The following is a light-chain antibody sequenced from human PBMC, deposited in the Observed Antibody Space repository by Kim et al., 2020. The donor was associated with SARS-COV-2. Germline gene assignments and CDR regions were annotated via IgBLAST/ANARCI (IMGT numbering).Light chain of an antibody. J-gene: IGKJ4*01. CDR2: DAS. CDR3: QKRSNLLT. V-gene: IGKV3-11*01. CDR1: QVVSSY. Sequence: LPPGEGAPLPVRASQVVSSYLPCYQQKPGQAPRLLMYDASNRATGIPARFRGSGSGTDFTLSISSLKPEDFAVYYCQKRSNLLTFGGGTKVDIK.